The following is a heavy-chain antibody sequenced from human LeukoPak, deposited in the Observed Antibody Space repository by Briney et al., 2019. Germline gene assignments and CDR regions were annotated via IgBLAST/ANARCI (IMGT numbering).Heavy chain of an antibody. CDR1: GLTFAKTS. J-gene: IGHJ4*02. Sequence: PGGSLRLSCAASGLTFAKTSMTWVRQAPGKGLEWVSTISPSGRSTYYADSVKGRFTIFRDNSENTLYLQMITLRAGDTAVYYCSAQPEEVAGGMNSWGQGALVTVSS. CDR3: SAQPEEVAGGMNS. CDR2: ISPSGRST. V-gene: IGHV3-23*01. D-gene: IGHD6-19*01.